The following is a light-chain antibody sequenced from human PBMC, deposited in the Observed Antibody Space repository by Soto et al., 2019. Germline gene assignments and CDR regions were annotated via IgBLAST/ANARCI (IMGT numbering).Light chain of an antibody. Sequence: DIQMAQSPSSVSASVGDRVTITCRASQGISSSLAWYQQSPGKAPKLLIYAASNLQHEVPSRFSGSGSGTDVTLTIRSLQPEDFETYYCKQAMNFPGTFGQGTRVEIK. V-gene: IGKV1-12*01. CDR2: AAS. CDR3: KQAMNFPGT. J-gene: IGKJ1*01. CDR1: QGISSS.